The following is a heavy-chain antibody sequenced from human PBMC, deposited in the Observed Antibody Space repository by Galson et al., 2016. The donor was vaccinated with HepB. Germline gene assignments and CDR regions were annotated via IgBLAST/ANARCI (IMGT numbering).Heavy chain of an antibody. V-gene: IGHV5-51*01. CDR2: IYPGDSDT. CDR3: ARRPPVTGRSGHYFDS. Sequence: QSGAEVKKPGESLKISCKGSGYTFTTYWIGWVRQMPGKGLEWVGIIYPGDSDTRYSPSFQGQVTISADKSINTAYLQWSSLKASDSGIYYCARRPPVTGRSGHYFDSWGQGTLVTVSS. J-gene: IGHJ4*02. D-gene: IGHD4-11*01. CDR1: GYTFTTYW.